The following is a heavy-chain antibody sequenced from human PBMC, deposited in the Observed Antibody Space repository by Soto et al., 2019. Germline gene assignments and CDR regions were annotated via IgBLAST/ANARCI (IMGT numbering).Heavy chain of an antibody. CDR1: GYTFTSSY. Sequence: QVQLEQSGAEVKKPGASVKISCKAYGYTFTSSYMHWVRQAPGHGLEWIGIINPSGGSTNYAQKLQGRVAMTIDTSTSTDYMELNSLRSEDTAVYYCAIPPYPGCNNAVGDPLDYLGQGTLVIVAS. V-gene: IGHV1-46*01. D-gene: IGHD2-8*01. CDR3: AIPPYPGCNNAVGDPLDY. J-gene: IGHJ4*02. CDR2: INPSGGST.